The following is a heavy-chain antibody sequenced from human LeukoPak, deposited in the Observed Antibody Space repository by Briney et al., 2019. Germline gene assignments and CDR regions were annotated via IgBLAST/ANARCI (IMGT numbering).Heavy chain of an antibody. J-gene: IGHJ4*02. Sequence: GESLKISCKGSGYSFTSYWIGWVRQMPGKGLEWMGIIYPGDSDTRYSPSFQGQVTISADKSISTAYLQWSSLKASDTAMYYCARRDRDGYNRAGFDYWGQGTLVTVSS. CDR2: IYPGDSDT. CDR3: ARRDRDGYNRAGFDY. CDR1: GYSFTSYW. V-gene: IGHV5-51*01. D-gene: IGHD5-24*01.